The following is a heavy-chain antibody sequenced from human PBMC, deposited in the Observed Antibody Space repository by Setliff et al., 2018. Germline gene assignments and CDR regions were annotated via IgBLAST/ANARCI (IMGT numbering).Heavy chain of an antibody. D-gene: IGHD1-26*01. J-gene: IGHJ4*02. CDR3: ARVPGGRFDY. Sequence: KPSETLSLTCTVSGGSISSGYYWGWIRQPPGKGLEWIGSIYHSGSTYYNPSLKSRVTISVDTSKNQFSLKLSSVTAADAAVYYCARVPGGRFDYWGQGTLVTVSS. CDR2: IYHSGST. CDR1: GGSISSGYY. V-gene: IGHV4-38-2*02.